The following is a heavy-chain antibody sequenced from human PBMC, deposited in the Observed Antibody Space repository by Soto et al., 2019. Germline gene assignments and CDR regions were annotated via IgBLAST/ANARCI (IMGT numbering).Heavy chain of an antibody. CDR1: GGTFSSYA. Sequence: SVKVSCKASGGTFSSYAISCVRQAPGQGLEWMGGIIPIFGTANYGQKFQGRVTITADKSTSTAYMELSSLRSEDTAVYYCARWGDIVATITGYYGMDVWGQGTTVTVSS. CDR2: IIPIFGTA. V-gene: IGHV1-69*06. D-gene: IGHD5-12*01. CDR3: ARWGDIVATITGYYGMDV. J-gene: IGHJ6*02.